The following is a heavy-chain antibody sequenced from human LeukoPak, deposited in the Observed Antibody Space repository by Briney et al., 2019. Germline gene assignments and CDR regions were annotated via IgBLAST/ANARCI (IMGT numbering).Heavy chain of an antibody. Sequence: GASVKVSCKASGYTFTSYYMHWVRQAPGQGLEWMGIINPSGGSTSYAQKFQGRVTMTRDMSTSTVYMELSSLRSEDTAVYYCASVSAYYYDSSGSDAFDIWGQGTMVTVSS. D-gene: IGHD3-22*01. CDR1: GYTFTSYY. V-gene: IGHV1-46*01. CDR2: INPSGGST. CDR3: ASVSAYYYDSSGSDAFDI. J-gene: IGHJ3*02.